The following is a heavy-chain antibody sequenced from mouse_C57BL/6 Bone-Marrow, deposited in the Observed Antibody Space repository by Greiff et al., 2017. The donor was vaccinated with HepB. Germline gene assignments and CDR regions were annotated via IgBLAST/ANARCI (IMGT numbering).Heavy chain of an antibody. V-gene: IGHV1-69*01. D-gene: IGHD2-5*01. CDR3: ASSYYSNSWFAY. CDR2: IDPSDSYT. J-gene: IGHJ3*01. CDR1: GYTFTSYW. Sequence: QVHVKQPGAELVMPGASVKLSCKASGYTFTSYWMHWVKQRPGQGLEWIGEIDPSDSYTNYNQKFKGKSTLTVDKSSSTAYMQLSSLTSEDSAVYYCASSYYSNSWFAYWGQGTLVTVSA.